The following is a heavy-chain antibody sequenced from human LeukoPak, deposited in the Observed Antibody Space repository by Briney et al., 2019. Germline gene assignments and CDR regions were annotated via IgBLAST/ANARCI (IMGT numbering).Heavy chain of an antibody. D-gene: IGHD1-14*01. V-gene: IGHV3-66*01. J-gene: IGHJ6*02. CDR2: NSGVGTT. Sequence: GRSLRLSCAVSRFTVSGNYITSVRQAPGKRLKSYSLNSGVGTTYYADPLKGRLTISRDNFKNTVHLQMNSLSPVDAALYYCARDVPPYLTSPWGLDVWGQGNTVIVSS. CDR1: RFTVSGNY. CDR3: ARDVPPYLTSPWGLDV.